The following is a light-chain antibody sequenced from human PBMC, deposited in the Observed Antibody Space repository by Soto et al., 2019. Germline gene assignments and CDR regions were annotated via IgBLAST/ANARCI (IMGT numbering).Light chain of an antibody. CDR1: SSNIGAGYN. V-gene: IGLV1-40*01. Sequence: QSVLTQPPSVSGAPGQRVTISCTGRSSNIGAGYNVHWYQQLPGTAPQLLIYVNSNRPSGVPDRFSGSKSGTSASLAITGLQAQDEADYSSQSYDSSLRGWVFGGGTKLTVL. J-gene: IGLJ3*02. CDR2: VNS. CDR3: QSYDSSLRGWV.